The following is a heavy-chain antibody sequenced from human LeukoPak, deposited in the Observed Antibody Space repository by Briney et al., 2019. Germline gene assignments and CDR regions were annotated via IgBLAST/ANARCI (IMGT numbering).Heavy chain of an antibody. CDR1: GFTFSSYA. Sequence: GGSLRLSCAASGFTFSSYAMHWVRQAPGKGLEWVAVISYDGSNKYYADSVKGRFTISRDNSKNTLYLQMNSLRAEDTAVYYCARVGVGYSYGSPNFDYWGQETLVTVSS. CDR2: ISYDGSNK. J-gene: IGHJ4*02. V-gene: IGHV3-30-3*01. D-gene: IGHD5-18*01. CDR3: ARVGVGYSYGSPNFDY.